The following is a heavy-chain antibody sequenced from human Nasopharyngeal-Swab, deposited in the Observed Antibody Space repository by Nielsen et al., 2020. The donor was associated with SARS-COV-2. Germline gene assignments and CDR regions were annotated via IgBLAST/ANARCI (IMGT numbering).Heavy chain of an antibody. V-gene: IGHV3-23*01. CDR3: VKVLSHYGDYGNDAFDI. CDR2: ISGSGGST. CDR1: GFTFSSYA. J-gene: IGHJ3*02. D-gene: IGHD4-17*01. Sequence: GESLKISCAASGFTFSSYAMSWVRQAPGKGLEWVSAISGSGGSTYYADSVKGRFTISRDNSKNTLYLQMNSLRAEDTAVYYCVKVLSHYGDYGNDAFDIWGQGTMVTVSS.